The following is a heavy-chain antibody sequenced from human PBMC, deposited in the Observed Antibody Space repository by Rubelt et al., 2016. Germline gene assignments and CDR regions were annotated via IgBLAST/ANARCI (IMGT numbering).Heavy chain of an antibody. J-gene: IGHJ6*03. D-gene: IGHD6-13*01. CDR2: IYYSGST. CDR3: ARDRAAASGYYYMDV. Sequence: QVQLQESGPGLVKPSQTLSLTCTVSGGSISSSSYYWGWIRQPPGKGLEWIGSIYYSGSTFYNPSLKSRVHISVDTAKDQFSRTLSSVTAADTAVYYCARDRAAASGYYYMDVWGKGTTVTVSS. V-gene: IGHV4-39*07. CDR1: GGSISSSSYY.